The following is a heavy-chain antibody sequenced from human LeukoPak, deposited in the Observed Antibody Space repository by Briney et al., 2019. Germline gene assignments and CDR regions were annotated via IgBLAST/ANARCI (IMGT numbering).Heavy chain of an antibody. CDR3: AKELVSSSWYGDAFDI. V-gene: IGHV3-30*02. CDR2: IRYDGSNK. D-gene: IGHD6-13*01. J-gene: IGHJ3*02. Sequence: PGGSLRLSCAASGFTFSSYGMHWVRQAPGKGLEWVAFIRYDGSNKYYADSVKGRFTISRDNSKNTLYLQMNSLRAEDTAVYDCAKELVSSSWYGDAFDIWGQGTMVTVSS. CDR1: GFTFSSYG.